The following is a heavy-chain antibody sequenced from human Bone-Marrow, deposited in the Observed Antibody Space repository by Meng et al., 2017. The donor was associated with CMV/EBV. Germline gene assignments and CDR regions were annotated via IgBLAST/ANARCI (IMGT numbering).Heavy chain of an antibody. D-gene: IGHD6-19*01. CDR3: ARHAPGIAVADAFDI. Sequence: GSLRLSCTVSGGSISSSSYYWGWIRQPPGKGLEWIGSIYYSGSTYYNPSLKSRVTISVDTSKNQFSLKLSSVTAADTAVYYCARHAPGIAVADAFDIWGQGTMVTASS. CDR2: IYYSGST. CDR1: GGSISSSSYY. J-gene: IGHJ3*02. V-gene: IGHV4-39*01.